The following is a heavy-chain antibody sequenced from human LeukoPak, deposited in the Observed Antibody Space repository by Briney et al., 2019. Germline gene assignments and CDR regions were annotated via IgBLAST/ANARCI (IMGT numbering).Heavy chain of an antibody. CDR2: IYRGGTT. J-gene: IGHJ4*02. Sequence: PGGSLRLSCAASGFTVSNNYMNWVRQAPGKGLEWVSIIYRGGTTYYADSVRGRFTISRDNSKNTLYLQMNSLRAEDTAVYYCARILDSAWGELGYWGQGALVTVSS. D-gene: IGHD6-19*01. CDR1: GFTVSNNY. V-gene: IGHV3-66*02. CDR3: ARILDSAWGELGY.